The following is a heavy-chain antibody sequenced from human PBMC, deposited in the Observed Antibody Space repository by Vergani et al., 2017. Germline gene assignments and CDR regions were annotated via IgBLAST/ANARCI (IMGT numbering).Heavy chain of an antibody. CDR2: IGTAGYT. J-gene: IGHJ4*02. Sequence: EVQLVESGGGLVQPGGSLRLSCAASGFTFSSYDMHWVRQATGKGLEWVSAIGTAGYTYYPGSVKGRFTISRENAKNSLFLQMNSVRAGDTSIYYCARAVSTTVGDPPGYWGQGTLVTVSS. D-gene: IGHD4-23*01. CDR1: GFTFSSYD. CDR3: ARAVSTTVGDPPGY. V-gene: IGHV3-13*01.